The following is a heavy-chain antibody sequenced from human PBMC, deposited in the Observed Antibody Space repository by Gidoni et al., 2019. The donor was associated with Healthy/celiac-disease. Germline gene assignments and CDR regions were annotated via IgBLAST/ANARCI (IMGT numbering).Heavy chain of an antibody. Sequence: QVQLQESGPGLVKPSGTLSLTCAVSGGSISSSNWWSWVRQPPGKGLEWIGEIYHSGSTNYNPSLKSRVTISVDKSKNQFSLKLSSVTAADTAVYYCARAPTVTTSFIEYYYYGMDVWGQGTTVTVSS. CDR2: IYHSGST. V-gene: IGHV4-4*02. J-gene: IGHJ6*02. CDR1: GGSISSSNW. D-gene: IGHD4-17*01. CDR3: ARAPTVTTSFIEYYYYGMDV.